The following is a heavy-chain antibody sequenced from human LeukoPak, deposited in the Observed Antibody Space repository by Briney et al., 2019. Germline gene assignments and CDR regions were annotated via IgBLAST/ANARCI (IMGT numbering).Heavy chain of an antibody. V-gene: IGHV3-48*02. CDR2: INHNGEMI. J-gene: IGHJ4*02. Sequence: HPGGSLRLSCAASGFTFSNYVMSWVRQARGKGLEWVSYINHNGEMIFYPDFVKGRFTISRDNAKNSLYLQMNSLRDEDTAVYYCARDNDWAFHYWGQGTLVTVSS. D-gene: IGHD3-9*01. CDR1: GFTFSNYV. CDR3: ARDNDWAFHY.